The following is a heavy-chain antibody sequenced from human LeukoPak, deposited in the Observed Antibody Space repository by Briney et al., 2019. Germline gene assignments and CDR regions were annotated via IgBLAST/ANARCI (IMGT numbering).Heavy chain of an antibody. CDR3: AKSPFIVGAPKGDY. CDR1: GFTFSSYA. V-gene: IGHV3-23*01. Sequence: GGSLXLSCAASGFTFSSYAMSWVRQAPGKGLEXVSAISGSGGSTYYADSVKGRFTISRDNSKNTLYLQMNSLRAEDTAVYYCAKSPFIVGAPKGDYWGQGTLVTVSS. D-gene: IGHD1-26*01. J-gene: IGHJ4*02. CDR2: ISGSGGST.